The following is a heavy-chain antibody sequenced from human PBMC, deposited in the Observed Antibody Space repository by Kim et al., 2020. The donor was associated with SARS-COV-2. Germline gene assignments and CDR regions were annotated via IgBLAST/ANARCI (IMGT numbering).Heavy chain of an antibody. V-gene: IGHV3-33*01. CDR3: VVAVAGTH. Sequence: GSNKYYADSVKGRVTISRDNSKNTLYLQMNSLRAEDTAVYYCVVAVAGTHWGQGTLVTVSS. J-gene: IGHJ4*02. CDR2: GSNK. D-gene: IGHD6-19*01.